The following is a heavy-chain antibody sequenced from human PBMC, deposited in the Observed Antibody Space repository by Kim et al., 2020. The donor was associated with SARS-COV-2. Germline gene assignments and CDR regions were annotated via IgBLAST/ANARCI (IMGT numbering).Heavy chain of an antibody. CDR2: ISWNSGAI. CDR3: VRRVGAFDI. J-gene: IGHJ3*02. CDR1: GFTFGDYA. V-gene: IGHV3-9*01. Sequence: GGSLRLSCAASGFTFGDYAMYWVRQAPGKGLEWVSGISWNSGAIVYADSVKGRFTISRDNAKKSLYLQMNSLRAEDTALYYCVRRVGAFDIWGQGTMVTVSS. D-gene: IGHD3-10*01.